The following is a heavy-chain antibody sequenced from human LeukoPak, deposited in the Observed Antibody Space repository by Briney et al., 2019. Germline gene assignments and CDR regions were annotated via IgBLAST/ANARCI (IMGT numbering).Heavy chain of an antibody. V-gene: IGHV3-30-3*01. CDR2: ISYDGSNK. CDR3: ARDFTTYYDFWSGYSGHNWFDP. Sequence: GGSLRLSCAASGFTFGSYAMHWVRQAPGKGLEWVAVISYDGSNKYYADSVKGRFTISRDNSKNTLYLQMNSLRAEDTAVYYCARDFTTYYDFWSGYSGHNWFDPWGQGTLVTVSS. J-gene: IGHJ5*02. D-gene: IGHD3-3*01. CDR1: GFTFGSYA.